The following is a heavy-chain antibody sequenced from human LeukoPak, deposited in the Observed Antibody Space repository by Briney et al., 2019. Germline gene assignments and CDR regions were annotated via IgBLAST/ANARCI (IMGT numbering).Heavy chain of an antibody. CDR3: AGHLSGSSGWEDY. V-gene: IGHV4-59*08. Sequence: NPSETLSLTCTVSGGSISSYYWSWIRQPPGKGLEWIGYIYYSGSTNYNPSLKSRVTISVDTSKNQFSLKLSSVTAADTAVYYCAGHLSGSSGWEDYWGQGTLVTVSS. J-gene: IGHJ4*02. D-gene: IGHD6-19*01. CDR1: GGSISSYY. CDR2: IYYSGST.